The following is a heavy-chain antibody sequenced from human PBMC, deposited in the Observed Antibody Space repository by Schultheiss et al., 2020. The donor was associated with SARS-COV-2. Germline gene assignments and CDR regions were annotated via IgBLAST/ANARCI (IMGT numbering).Heavy chain of an antibody. V-gene: IGHV3-30*04. Sequence: GGSLRLSCAASGFTFSSYAMHWVRQAPGKGLEWVAVISYDGSNKYYADSVKGRFTISRDNSKNTLYLQMNSLKTEDTAVYYCTTDLSSWPYYYYYGMDVWGQGTTVTVSS. CDR2: ISYDGSNK. D-gene: IGHD6-13*01. J-gene: IGHJ6*02. CDR3: TTDLSSWPYYYYYGMDV. CDR1: GFTFSSYA.